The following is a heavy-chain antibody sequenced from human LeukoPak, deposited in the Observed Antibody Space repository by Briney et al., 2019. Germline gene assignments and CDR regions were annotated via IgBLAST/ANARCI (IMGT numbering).Heavy chain of an antibody. CDR2: ILNDGSNK. CDR1: GFTFSTYG. Sequence: PGGSLRLSCAASGFTFSTYGMHWVRQAPGKGLEWVAVILNDGSNKYYADSVKGRFTISRDNSKNTLYLQMNSLKGEDTAVYYCAKALNDWAKFDYWGQGTLVTVSS. D-gene: IGHD3-9*01. CDR3: AKALNDWAKFDY. J-gene: IGHJ4*02. V-gene: IGHV3-30*18.